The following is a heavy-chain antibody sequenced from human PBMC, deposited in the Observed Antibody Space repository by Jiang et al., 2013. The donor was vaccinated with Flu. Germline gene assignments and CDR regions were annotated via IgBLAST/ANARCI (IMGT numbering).Heavy chain of an antibody. V-gene: IGHV4-39*01. CDR2: IHYTGST. Sequence: PGLVKPSETLSLTCTVSGGSINTNNYWGWIRQPPGKGLEWIAGIHYTGSTYYKSSLRSRVTISMDTSKNQFSLSLNPVTAADTAVYYCARHEQWLIRLDYWGQGTLVTVSS. J-gene: IGHJ4*02. CDR3: ARHEQWLIRLDY. D-gene: IGHD1/OR15-1a*01. CDR1: GGSINTNNY.